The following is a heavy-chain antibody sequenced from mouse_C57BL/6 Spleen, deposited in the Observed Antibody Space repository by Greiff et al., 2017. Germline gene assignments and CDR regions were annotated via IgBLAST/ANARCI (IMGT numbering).Heavy chain of an antibody. CDR2: IYPGDGDT. CDR3: ARIGRANWDHAMDY. Sequence: QVQLQQSGPELVKPGASVKISCTASGYAFSSSWMNWVKQRPGQGLEWIGRIYPGDGDTNYNGKFKGKATLTADKSSSTAYMQLSSLTSEDSAVYFCARIGRANWDHAMDYWGQGTSVTVSS. D-gene: IGHD4-1*01. CDR1: GYAFSSSW. J-gene: IGHJ4*01. V-gene: IGHV1-82*01.